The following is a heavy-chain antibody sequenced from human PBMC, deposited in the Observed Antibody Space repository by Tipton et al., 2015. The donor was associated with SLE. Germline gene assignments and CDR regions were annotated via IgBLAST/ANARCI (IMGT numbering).Heavy chain of an antibody. Sequence: TLSLTCTVSGVLINHYYWSWIRQPPGKGLEWIGCIYSSGITNGNPSLKSRVTISGDTSKNQFNLKLTFVTAADTAMYYCAIHFSSSSPAFDIWGQGTMVTVSS. V-gene: IGHV4-4*09. D-gene: IGHD6-13*01. CDR3: AIHFSSSSPAFDI. J-gene: IGHJ3*02. CDR1: GVLINHYY. CDR2: IYSSGIT.